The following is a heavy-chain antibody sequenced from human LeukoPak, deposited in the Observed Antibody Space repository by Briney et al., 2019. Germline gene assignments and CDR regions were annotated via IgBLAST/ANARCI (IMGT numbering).Heavy chain of an antibody. J-gene: IGHJ3*02. V-gene: IGHV3-23*01. CDR1: GFTFSSYA. Sequence: GASLRLSCAASGFTFSSYAMSWVRQAPGKGLEWVSAISGSGGSTYYADSVKGRFTISRDNSKNTLYLQMNSLRAEDTAVYYCAKDLPLLRGYSHGTERDDAFDIWGQGTMVTVSS. CDR2: ISGSGGST. CDR3: AKDLPLLRGYSHGTERDDAFDI. D-gene: IGHD5-18*01.